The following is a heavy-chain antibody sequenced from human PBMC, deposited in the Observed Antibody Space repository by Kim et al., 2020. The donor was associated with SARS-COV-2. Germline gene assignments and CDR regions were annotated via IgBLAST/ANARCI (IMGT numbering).Heavy chain of an antibody. CDR2: IIPIFGTA. J-gene: IGHJ3*02. D-gene: IGHD3-22*01. Sequence: SVKVSCKASGGTFSSYAISWVRQAPGQGLEWMGVIIPIFGTANYAQKFQGRVTITADESTSTAYMELSSLRSEDTAVYYCARTQDYYDSSGYYKHDAFDIWGQGTMVTVSS. CDR1: GGTFSSYA. V-gene: IGHV1-69*13. CDR3: ARTQDYYDSSGYYKHDAFDI.